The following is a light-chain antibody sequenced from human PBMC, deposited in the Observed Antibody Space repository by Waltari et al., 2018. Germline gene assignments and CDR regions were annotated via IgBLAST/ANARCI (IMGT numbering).Light chain of an antibody. CDR1: QSITTD. Sequence: EIVMTQSPATLSVSPGQRATPSCRASQSITTDLAWYQQKPGQAPRLLIYGASTRDTGVPDRFTGRGSGTQFTLTISSLQSEDVAVYFCQQYKEWHPVTFGGGTRVEIK. CDR3: QQYKEWHPVT. CDR2: GAS. J-gene: IGKJ4*02. V-gene: IGKV3-15*01.